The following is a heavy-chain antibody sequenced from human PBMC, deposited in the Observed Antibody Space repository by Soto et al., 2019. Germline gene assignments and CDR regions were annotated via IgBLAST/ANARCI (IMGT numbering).Heavy chain of an antibody. D-gene: IGHD2-8*01. J-gene: IGHJ6*02. Sequence: QGHLVQSGAEVKKPGASVKVSCKASGYTFTRYGISWVRQDPGQGLEWMGWISGYNGDTNYAQRFQGRVTMTIDTSTSTAYMELRSLTSDDTAVYYCAKNGQPPYYYYGMDVWGQGTSVTVSS. CDR1: GYTFTRYG. CDR2: ISGYNGDT. CDR3: AKNGQPPYYYYGMDV. V-gene: IGHV1-18*01.